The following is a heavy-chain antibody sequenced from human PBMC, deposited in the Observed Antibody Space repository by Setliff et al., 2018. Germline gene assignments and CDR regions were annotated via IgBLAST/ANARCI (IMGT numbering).Heavy chain of an antibody. V-gene: IGHV4-4*02. Sequence: SETLSLTCAVSGGSISSSNWWSWVRQPPGKGLEWIGEIYHSGSTNYNPSLKSRVTISVDKSKNQFSQKLSSVTAADTAVYYCASLSVGGWTDAFDIWGQGTMVTVSS. CDR2: IYHSGST. CDR3: ASLSVGGWTDAFDI. D-gene: IGHD6-19*01. J-gene: IGHJ3*02. CDR1: GGSISSSNW.